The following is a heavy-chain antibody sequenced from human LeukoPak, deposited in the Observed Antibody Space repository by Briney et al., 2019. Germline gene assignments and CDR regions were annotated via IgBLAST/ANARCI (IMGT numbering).Heavy chain of an antibody. CDR3: ARKLSGADKGFDY. D-gene: IGHD3-10*01. Sequence: PSETLSLTCTVSGDSMNSYYWSWIRQPPGKGVEWIGHIYYVGSTNYNPSLKSRITISVDTSKNQFSLKLSSVTAADTAVYHCARKLSGADKGFDYWGQGTLVTVSS. CDR2: IYYVGST. CDR1: GDSMNSYY. J-gene: IGHJ4*02. V-gene: IGHV4-59*01.